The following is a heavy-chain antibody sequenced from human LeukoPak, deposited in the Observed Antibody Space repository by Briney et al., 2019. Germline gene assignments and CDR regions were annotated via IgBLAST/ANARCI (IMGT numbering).Heavy chain of an antibody. V-gene: IGHV4-59*01. CDR1: GGSISGYF. CDR3: ARGLPSGSYFSDAFDI. D-gene: IGHD1-26*01. J-gene: IGHJ3*02. Sequence: SETLSLTCTVSGGSISGYFWGWIRQPPGEGLEFIGYIYYTGAASYRPSLSSRVTMSVDTSKNQFSLKLSSVTAADTAVYYCARGLPSGSYFSDAFDIWGQGTMVTVSS. CDR2: IYYTGAA.